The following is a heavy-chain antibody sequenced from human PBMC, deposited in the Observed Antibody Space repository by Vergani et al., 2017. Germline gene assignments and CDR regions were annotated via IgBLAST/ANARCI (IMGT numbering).Heavy chain of an antibody. D-gene: IGHD5-18*01. CDR2: ISGSGGST. Sequence: EVQLLESGGGLVQPGGSLRLSCAASGFTFSSYAMSWVRQAPGKGLEWVSAISGSGGSTYYADSVKGRFTISRDNAKNTLYLQMNRLGAEDTAVYYCAKGGYSYGFGYWGQGTLVTVSS. V-gene: IGHV3-23*01. CDR1: GFTFSSYA. CDR3: AKGGYSYGFGY. J-gene: IGHJ4*02.